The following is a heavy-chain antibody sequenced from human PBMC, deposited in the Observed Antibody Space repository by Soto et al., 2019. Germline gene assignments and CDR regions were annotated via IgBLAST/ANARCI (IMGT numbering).Heavy chain of an antibody. J-gene: IGHJ4*02. V-gene: IGHV2-5*01. CDR1: GFSLSTSGVG. D-gene: IGHD3-22*01. CDR3: AHTYYYYSSGYYWY. Sequence: QITLQESGPTLVKPTQTLTLTCTFSGFSLSTSGVGVRWIRQPPGKALEWLALIYWNDDKRYSPSLKSRHTFTKDTSKNQVVLTTTHRDPVVTATYYCAHTYYYYSSGYYWYWGQGTLVNVSS. CDR2: IYWNDDK.